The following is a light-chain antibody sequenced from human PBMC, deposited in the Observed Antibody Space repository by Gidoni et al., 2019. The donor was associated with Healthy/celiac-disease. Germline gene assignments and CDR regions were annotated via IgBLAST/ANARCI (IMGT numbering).Light chain of an antibody. CDR2: GAS. CDR1: QSVSSN. J-gene: IGKJ2*01. V-gene: IGKV3-15*01. Sequence: IVMTQSPATLSVSSGERATLSCRASQSVSSNLAWYQQKPGQAPRLLIYGASTRATGIPARFSGSGSGTEFTLTISSLQSEDFAVYYCQQYNNWPYTFGQGTKLGIK. CDR3: QQYNNWPYT.